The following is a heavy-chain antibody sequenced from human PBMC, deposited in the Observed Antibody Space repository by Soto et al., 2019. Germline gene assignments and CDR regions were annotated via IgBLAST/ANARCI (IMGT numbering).Heavy chain of an antibody. V-gene: IGHV3-30-3*01. CDR2: ISYDGSNK. CDR1: GFTFSSYA. Sequence: QVQLVESGGGVVQPGRSLRLSCAASGFTFSSYAMHWVRQAPGKGPEWVAVISYDGSNKYYADSVKGRFTISRDNSKNTLYLQMNSLRAEDTAVYYCARDGWRPHYYGMDVWGQGTTVTVSS. CDR3: ARDGWRPHYYGMDV. D-gene: IGHD6-19*01. J-gene: IGHJ6*02.